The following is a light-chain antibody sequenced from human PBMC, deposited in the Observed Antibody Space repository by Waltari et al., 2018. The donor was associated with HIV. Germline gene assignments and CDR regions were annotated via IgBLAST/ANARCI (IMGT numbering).Light chain of an antibody. J-gene: IGLJ2*01. V-gene: IGLV1-44*01. Sequence: QSVLTQPPSASGTPGQRVTISCSGSSSNIGSNTVIWYQQLPGTAPKLLIYSNNQRPSGVPGRFSGSKSGTSASLAISGLQSEDESDYYCAAWDDSLNGVVFGGGTKLTVL. CDR2: SNN. CDR3: AAWDDSLNGVV. CDR1: SSNIGSNT.